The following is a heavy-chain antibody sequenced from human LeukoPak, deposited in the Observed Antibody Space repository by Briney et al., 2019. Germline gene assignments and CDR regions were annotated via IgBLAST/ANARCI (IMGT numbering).Heavy chain of an antibody. D-gene: IGHD6-19*01. CDR2: IYYSGST. CDR3: ARQPPGIAVGDAFDI. V-gene: IGHV4-59*01. Sequence: KPSETLSLTCTVSGGSISSYYWSLIRQPPGKGLEWIGYIYYSGSTNYNPSLKSRVTISVDTSKNQFSLKLSSVTAADTAVYYCARQPPGIAVGDAFDIWGQGTMVTVSS. J-gene: IGHJ3*02. CDR1: GGSISSYY.